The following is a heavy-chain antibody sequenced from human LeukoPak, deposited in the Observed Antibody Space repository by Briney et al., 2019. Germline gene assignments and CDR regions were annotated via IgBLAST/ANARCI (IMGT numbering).Heavy chain of an antibody. J-gene: IGHJ4*02. CDR1: GYSFTSYW. Sequence: GESLKISCKGSGYSFTSYWIGWVRQMPGKGLEWMGIIYPGDSDTRYSPSFQGQVTISADKSISTAYLQWSSLKASDTAMYYCARSHDDSSGYYSYYFDYWGQGTLVTVSS. D-gene: IGHD3-22*01. CDR2: IYPGDSDT. CDR3: ARSHDDSSGYYSYYFDY. V-gene: IGHV5-51*01.